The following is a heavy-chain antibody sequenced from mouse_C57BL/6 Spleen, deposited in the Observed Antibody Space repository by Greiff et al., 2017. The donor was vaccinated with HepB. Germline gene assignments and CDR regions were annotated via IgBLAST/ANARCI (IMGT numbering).Heavy chain of an antibody. J-gene: IGHJ1*03. CDR3: ARRLSYYSNGNWYFDV. CDR2: ILPGSGST. V-gene: IGHV1-9*01. Sequence: VKLMESGAELMKPGASVKLSCKATGYTFTGYWIEWVKQRPGHGLEWIGEILPGSGSTNYNEKFKGKATFTADTSSNTAYMQLSSLTTEDSAIYYCARRLSYYSNGNWYFDVWGTGTTVTVSS. D-gene: IGHD2-5*01. CDR1: GYTFTGYW.